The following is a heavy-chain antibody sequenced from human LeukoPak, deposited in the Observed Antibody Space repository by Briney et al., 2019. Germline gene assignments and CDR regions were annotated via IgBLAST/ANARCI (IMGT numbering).Heavy chain of an antibody. CDR1: GGSISSGGYS. Sequence: PSETLSLTCAVSGGSISSGGYSWSWIRQPPGKGLEWIGYIYHSGSTYYNPSLKSRVTISVDRSKNQFSLKLSSVTAADTAVYYCARDSGSYWPYFDYWGQGTLVTVSS. CDR3: ARDSGSYWPYFDY. V-gene: IGHV4-30-2*01. J-gene: IGHJ4*02. D-gene: IGHD1-26*01. CDR2: IYHSGST.